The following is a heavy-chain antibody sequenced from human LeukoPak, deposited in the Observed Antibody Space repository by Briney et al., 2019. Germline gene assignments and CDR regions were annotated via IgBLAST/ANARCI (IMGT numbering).Heavy chain of an antibody. V-gene: IGHV3-15*01. J-gene: IGHJ4*02. CDR1: GFTFSNAW. CDR2: IKSKTDGGTT. Sequence: GGSLRLSCAASGFTFSNAWMSWVRQARGKGREWVGRIKSKTDGGTTDYAAPVKGRFTISRDDSKNTLYQQMNSLKTEDTAVYYCTSVNWNYEAFDYWGQGTLVTVSS. CDR3: TSVNWNYEAFDY. D-gene: IGHD1-7*01.